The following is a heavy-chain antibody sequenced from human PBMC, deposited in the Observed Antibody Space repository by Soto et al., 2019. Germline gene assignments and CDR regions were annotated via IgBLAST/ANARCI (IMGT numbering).Heavy chain of an antibody. CDR2: INHLETT. J-gene: IGHJ4*02. V-gene: IGHV4-30-2*01. CDR3: ARGGGFDSFDY. CDR1: GASITYGAYS. D-gene: IGHD3-10*01. Sequence: PSETLSLTCTVSGASITYGAYSWILIRQTPGKGLEWIGYINHLETTFYNPSFESRLTLSIDRTKNQFSLNLKSMSAADRAVYFCARGGGFDSFDYWGQGILVTVSS.